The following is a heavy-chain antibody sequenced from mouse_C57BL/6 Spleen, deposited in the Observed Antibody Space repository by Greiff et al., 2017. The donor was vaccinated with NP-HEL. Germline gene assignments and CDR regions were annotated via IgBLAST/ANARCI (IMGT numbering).Heavy chain of an antibody. CDR2: ISGGGGNT. J-gene: IGHJ4*01. D-gene: IGHD2-5*01. CDR1: GFTFSSYT. V-gene: IGHV5-9*01. Sequence: EVKLVESGGGLVKPGGSLKLSCAASGFTFSSYTMSWVRQTPEKRLEWVATISGGGGNTYYPDSVKGRFTISRDNAKNTLYLQMSSLGSEDTALYYCARQSNFYAMDYWGQGTSVTVSS. CDR3: ARQSNFYAMDY.